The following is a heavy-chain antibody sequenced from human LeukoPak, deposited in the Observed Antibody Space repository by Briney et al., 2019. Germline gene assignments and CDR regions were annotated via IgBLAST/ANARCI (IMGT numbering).Heavy chain of an antibody. J-gene: IGHJ5*02. Sequence: SETLSLTCTVSGGSVTSSDYYWGWIRQPPGKGLEWIGSIYYSGSTYYNPSLKSRVTISVDTSKNQFSLKLSSVTAADTAVYYCARQPSITIFGVVIIHWFDPWGQGTLVTVSS. V-gene: IGHV4-39*01. CDR3: ARQPSITIFGVVIIHWFDP. CDR2: IYYSGST. D-gene: IGHD3-3*01. CDR1: GGSVTSSDYY.